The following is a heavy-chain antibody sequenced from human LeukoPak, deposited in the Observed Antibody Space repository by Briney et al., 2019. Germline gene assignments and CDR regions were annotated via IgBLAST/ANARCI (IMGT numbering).Heavy chain of an antibody. D-gene: IGHD3-9*01. CDR3: AKDLPRILTGYHPVSDRPADYYGMEV. V-gene: IGHV1-18*01. CDR1: GYTFTSYG. CDR2: ISAYNGNT. J-gene: IGHJ6*02. Sequence: ASVKVSCKASGYTFTSYGIIWVRQAPGQGLEWMGWISAYNGNTNYAQKLQGRVTMTTDTSTSTAYMELRSLRSDDTAVYYCAKDLPRILTGYHPVSDRPADYYGMEVWGQGTTVTVSS.